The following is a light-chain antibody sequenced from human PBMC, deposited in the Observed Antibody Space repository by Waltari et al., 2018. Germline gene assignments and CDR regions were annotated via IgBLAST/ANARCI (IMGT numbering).Light chain of an antibody. CDR1: QGIGGY. CDR3: QQTYSSPRS. J-gene: IGKJ1*01. Sequence: DVHMTQSPSPVTASVGARVTITRPASQGIGGYVNWYQQKPRRAPNLLIYATSSLQSGVPAWFGGSGSETVFTLSIATLQPEDFATYYCQQTYSSPRSFGPGTKGEIK. CDR2: ATS. V-gene: IGKV1-39*01.